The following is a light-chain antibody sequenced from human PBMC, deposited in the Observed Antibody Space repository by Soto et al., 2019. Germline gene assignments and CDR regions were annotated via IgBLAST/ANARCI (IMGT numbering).Light chain of an antibody. CDR2: GAS. V-gene: IGKV3D-15*01. CDR3: QQYNNWPLT. J-gene: IGKJ4*02. CDR1: QSVSSN. Sequence: EIVMTQSPATLSVSPGERATLSCRASQSVSSNVAWYQQKPGQAPRLLIYGASTRATGIPARFSGSGSGTEYTHTISSMQSEAFAVYYWQQYNNWPLTFGGGTKVEIK.